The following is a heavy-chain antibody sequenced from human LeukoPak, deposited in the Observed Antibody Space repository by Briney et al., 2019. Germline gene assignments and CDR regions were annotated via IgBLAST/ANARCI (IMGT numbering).Heavy chain of an antibody. D-gene: IGHD6-19*01. CDR1: GFTFSTYA. CDR3: AKDRNGWPTNFDS. J-gene: IGHJ4*02. Sequence: PGGSLRLPCAASGFTFSTYAVNCVREAPGKGLEWVSAISSSRGTTYYADSVKGRFSISRDNSKNTLYLQMNSLRAEDTAVYYCAKDRNGWPTNFDSWGQGTLVTVSA. V-gene: IGHV3-23*01. CDR2: ISSSRGTT.